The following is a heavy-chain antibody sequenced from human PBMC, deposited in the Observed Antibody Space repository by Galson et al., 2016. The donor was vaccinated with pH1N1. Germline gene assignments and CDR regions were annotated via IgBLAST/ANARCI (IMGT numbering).Heavy chain of an antibody. Sequence: SVKVSCKASGYTFTTYGIDWVRQAPGQGLEWMGWISTYTGNAKYAQKFQGRLTLTTDPFTNIAYMDLGSLTSDDTATYFCASRRILECSGWSCDLDSWGQGTLVTVSS. D-gene: IGHD2-15*01. J-gene: IGHJ4*02. CDR2: ISTYTGNA. V-gene: IGHV1-18*01. CDR3: ASRRILECSGWSCDLDS. CDR1: GYTFTTYG.